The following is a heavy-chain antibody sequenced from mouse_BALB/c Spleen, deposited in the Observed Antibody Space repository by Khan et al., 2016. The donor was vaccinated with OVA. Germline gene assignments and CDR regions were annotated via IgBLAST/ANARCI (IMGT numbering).Heavy chain of an antibody. CDR2: IRLKSNIYAT. D-gene: IGHD3-3*01. CDR3: ARGWDWYFDV. V-gene: IGHV6-6*02. CDR1: GFTFSNYW. Sequence: EVKLEESGGGLVQPGGSMKLSCVASGFTFSNYWMNWVRQSPVKGFEWVADIRLKSNIYATHYAESVRGRFTISSDDSRSSVYLKMNNEGAEDTGIYYCARGWDWYFDVWGAGTTVTVSS. J-gene: IGHJ1*01.